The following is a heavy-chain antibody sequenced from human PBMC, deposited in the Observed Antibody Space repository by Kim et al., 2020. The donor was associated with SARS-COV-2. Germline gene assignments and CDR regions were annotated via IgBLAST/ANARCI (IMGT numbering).Heavy chain of an antibody. CDR3: GKGSRKPLINIAS. Sequence: SETLSLTCTVSGESIRNSNYYWGWIRQPPGKGLEWIGRTYSSGWTLYNPTLKSRVTISVDMSKNQFSLELKAVTAADTAVFYCGKGSRKPLINIASWGQGTLVTVSS. CDR1: GESIRNSNYY. CDR2: TYSSGWT. D-gene: IGHD3-16*01. J-gene: IGHJ4*02. V-gene: IGHV4-39*07.